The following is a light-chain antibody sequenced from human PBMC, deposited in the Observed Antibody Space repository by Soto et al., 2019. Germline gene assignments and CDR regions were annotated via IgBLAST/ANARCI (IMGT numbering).Light chain of an antibody. V-gene: IGKV1-9*01. CDR1: QGISSY. CDR2: AAS. CDR3: QQYYSYPLT. Sequence: DIKLTQSPSFLSASVGDRVTITCRASQGISSYLAWYQQKPGKAPKLLIYAASTLQSGVPSRFSGSGSGTDFTLTISCLQSEDFATYYCQQYYSYPLTFGGGTKV. J-gene: IGKJ4*01.